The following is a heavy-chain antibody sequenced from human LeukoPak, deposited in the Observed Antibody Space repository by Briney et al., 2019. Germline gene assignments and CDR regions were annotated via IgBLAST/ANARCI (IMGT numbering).Heavy chain of an antibody. CDR1: GFTFSSYD. Sequence: PGGSLRLSCAASGFTFSSYDMNWVRQAPGKGLEWVSYISSSGSTIYYADSVKGRLTISRDNAKNSLYLQMSSLRAEDTAVYYCARVSSGSYSILDYWGQGTLVTVSS. J-gene: IGHJ4*02. D-gene: IGHD1-26*01. CDR2: ISSSGSTI. CDR3: ARVSSGSYSILDY. V-gene: IGHV3-48*03.